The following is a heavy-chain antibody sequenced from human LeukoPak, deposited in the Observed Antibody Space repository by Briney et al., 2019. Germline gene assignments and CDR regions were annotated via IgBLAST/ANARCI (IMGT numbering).Heavy chain of an antibody. V-gene: IGHV3-33*01. CDR3: ARGTPTKWFDP. CDR1: GFTFNNYD. Sequence: GGSLRLSCAASGFTFNNYDMHSVRQAPGKGLEWVAVIWYHGSNKYYADSVQGRFTISRDNSKNTLYLQMNSLRAEDTAVYHCARGTPTKWFDPWGQGTLVTVSS. D-gene: IGHD5-24*01. CDR2: IWYHGSNK. J-gene: IGHJ5*02.